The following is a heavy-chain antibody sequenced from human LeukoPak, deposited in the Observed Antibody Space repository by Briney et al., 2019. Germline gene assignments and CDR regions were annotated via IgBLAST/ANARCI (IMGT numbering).Heavy chain of an antibody. Sequence: SETLSLTCTVSGGSISSYYWRWIRQPQGKGLEWIGYIYYSGSTNYNPSLKSRVTISVDTSKNQSSLKLSSVTAADTAVYYCARDLGIAVAGTVTSSGFDYWGQGTLVTVSS. J-gene: IGHJ4*02. D-gene: IGHD6-19*01. CDR3: ARDLGIAVAGTVTSSGFDY. CDR1: GGSISSYY. V-gene: IGHV4-59*01. CDR2: IYYSGST.